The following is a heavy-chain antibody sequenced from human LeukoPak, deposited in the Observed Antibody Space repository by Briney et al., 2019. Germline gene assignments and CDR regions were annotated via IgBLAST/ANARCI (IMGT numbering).Heavy chain of an antibody. CDR1: GFTFSDYY. D-gene: IGHD3-10*02. CDR2: SSTSGSIT. J-gene: IGHJ4*02. Sequence: PGGSLRLSCAASGFTFSDYYMSWIRQAPGHGLQWLAYSSTSGSITYYADSVKGRFTISRDNAKNSVYLQMNSLRAEDTAVYYCARDFSDVRGNIFDSWGQGTLVTVSS. CDR3: ARDFSDVRGNIFDS. V-gene: IGHV3-11*04.